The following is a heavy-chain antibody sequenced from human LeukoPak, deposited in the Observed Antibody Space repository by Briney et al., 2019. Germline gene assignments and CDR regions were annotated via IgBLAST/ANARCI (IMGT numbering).Heavy chain of an antibody. CDR3: ASSSYHYYDSSGYYYGMDV. J-gene: IGHJ6*02. D-gene: IGHD3-22*01. CDR2: IYPGDSDT. V-gene: IGHV5-51*01. Sequence: GASLKISCKGSGYSFTSYWIGWVRPLPGKGLEWMGIIYPGDSDTRYSPSFQGQVTISADKSISTAYLQWSSLEASDTAMYYCASSSYHYYDSSGYYYGMDVWGQGTTVTVSS. CDR1: GYSFTSYW.